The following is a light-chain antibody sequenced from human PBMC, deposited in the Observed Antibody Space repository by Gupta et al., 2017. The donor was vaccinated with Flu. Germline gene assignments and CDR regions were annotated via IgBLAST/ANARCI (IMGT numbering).Light chain of an antibody. CDR1: QSVLFNSNKQNY. V-gene: IGKV4-1*01. CDR2: WAS. J-gene: IGKJ3*01. Sequence: DIVMTQSPDSLAVSLGERATINCKSSQSVLFNSNKQNYLAWYQQKAGQPPKLLFYWASTRESGVPDRFSVSGSGTDFTLTITSLQAEDVAVYFCHQYYSIPFTFGPGTKVDIK. CDR3: HQYYSIPFT.